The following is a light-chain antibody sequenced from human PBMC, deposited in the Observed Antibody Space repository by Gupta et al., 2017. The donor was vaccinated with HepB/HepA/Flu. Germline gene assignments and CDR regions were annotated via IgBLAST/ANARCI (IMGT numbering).Light chain of an antibody. CDR1: QSVSSY. V-gene: IGKV3-11*01. CDR3: QQRSNWPWT. J-gene: IGKJ1*01. CDR2: DAS. Sequence: DIVLTQSPATLSLSPGERATLSCRASQSVSSYLAWFQQKPGQAPRLLIYDASNRATGIPARFSGSESGTDFTLTISSLEPEDFAVYYCQQRSNWPWTFGQGTKVEIK.